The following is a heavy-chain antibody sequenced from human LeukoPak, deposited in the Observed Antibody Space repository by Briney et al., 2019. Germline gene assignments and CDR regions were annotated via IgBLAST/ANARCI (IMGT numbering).Heavy chain of an antibody. J-gene: IGHJ4*02. CDR2: SWNCVRL. CDR3: AKGSYDSSGYYNFDY. Sequence: SWNCVRLGYAVSVKVRFTISRHNAKNSLYLQLNSLRAEDMALYYCAKGSYDSSGYYNFDYWGQGTLVTVSS. V-gene: IGHV3-9*03. D-gene: IGHD3-22*01.